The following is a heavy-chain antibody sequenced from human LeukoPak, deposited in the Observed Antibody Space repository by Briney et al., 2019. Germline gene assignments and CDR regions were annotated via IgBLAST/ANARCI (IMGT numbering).Heavy chain of an antibody. D-gene: IGHD5-12*01. CDR3: ASDSGYGGYDY. Sequence: PGRSLRLSCAASGFTFSSYGMHWVRQAPGKGLEWVAVIWYDGSNKYYADSVKGRFTISRDNVKNSLYLQMNSLRTEDTAVYFCASDSGYGGYDYWGQGTLVTVSS. V-gene: IGHV3-33*03. CDR2: IWYDGSNK. CDR1: GFTFSSYG. J-gene: IGHJ4*02.